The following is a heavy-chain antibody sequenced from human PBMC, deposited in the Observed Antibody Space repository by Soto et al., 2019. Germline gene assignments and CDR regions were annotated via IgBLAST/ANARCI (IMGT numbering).Heavy chain of an antibody. D-gene: IGHD2-21*02. CDR2: IYPSVSS. J-gene: IGHJ4*02. CDR1: GGSVSSGSYY. Sequence: SETLSLTCTVSGGSVSSGSYYWSWIRQPPGKGLEWIGSIYPSVSSYHNPSLATRLGLSIDASKNQFTLNLTSVTAADTALYFCAREKVGTTFFDTWGQGIQVTVSS. CDR3: AREKVGTTFFDT. V-gene: IGHV4-39*02.